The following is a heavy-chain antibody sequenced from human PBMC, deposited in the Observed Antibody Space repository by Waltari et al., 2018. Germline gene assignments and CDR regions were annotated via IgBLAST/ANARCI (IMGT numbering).Heavy chain of an antibody. D-gene: IGHD3-3*01. CDR3: ACGSSRNDFWRVIAIAPFDY. V-gene: IGHV4-39*07. Sequence: QLQLQESGPGLVKPSETLSLTCTVSGGSISSSSYYWGWIRQPPGKGLAWIGSIYYSGSTYYNPSLKSRVTISVDTSKNQFSLKLSSVTAADTAVYYCACGSSRNDFWRVIAIAPFDYWGQGTLVTVSS. CDR2: IYYSGST. CDR1: GGSISSSSYY. J-gene: IGHJ4*02.